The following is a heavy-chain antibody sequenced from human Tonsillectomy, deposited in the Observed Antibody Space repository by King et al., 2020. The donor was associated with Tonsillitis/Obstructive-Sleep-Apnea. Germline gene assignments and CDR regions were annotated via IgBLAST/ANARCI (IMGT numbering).Heavy chain of an antibody. CDR2: IYYSGST. D-gene: IGHD2-2*01. J-gene: IGHJ6*02. CDR1: GGPISSSSYY. CDR3: ARSSHDVRYQLRFFNYGMDV. Sequence: QLQESGPGLVKPSETLSLTCTVSGGPISSSSYYWGWIRQPPGKGLGWIGSIYYSGSTYYNPSLKSRVTISVDTSKNQFSMKLGSVTAADTAVYYCARSSHDVRYQLRFFNYGMDVWGQGTTVTVSS. V-gene: IGHV4-39*01.